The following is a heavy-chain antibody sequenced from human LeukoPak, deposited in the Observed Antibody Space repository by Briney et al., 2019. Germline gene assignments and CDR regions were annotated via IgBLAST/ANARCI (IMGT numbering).Heavy chain of an antibody. V-gene: IGHV7-4-1*02. CDR3: ARMSARGDWYFDL. CDR1: GYTFTIYT. J-gene: IGHJ2*01. Sequence: ASVTVSFTAAGYTFTIYTINWGRQGPGQGLGRVGWINTTSGKPTYAQRFTGPFVFSLDPSVNTAYLQINSLQAEDTAVYHCARMSARGDWYFDLWGRGTLVTVSS. CDR2: INTTSGKP. D-gene: IGHD3-10*01.